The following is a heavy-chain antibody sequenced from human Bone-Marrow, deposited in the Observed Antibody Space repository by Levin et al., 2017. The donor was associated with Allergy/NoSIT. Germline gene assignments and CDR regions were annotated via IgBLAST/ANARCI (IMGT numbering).Heavy chain of an antibody. Sequence: GESLKISCAASGFTFTSYAMSWVRRAPGKGLEWVSGMTASGDSTYYADSVKGRFTISRDSSKNTLYLQMNSLRAEDTALYFCAKYRGLGGDTNGYFDYWGQGTLVTVSS. V-gene: IGHV3-23*01. J-gene: IGHJ4*02. CDR1: GFTFTSYA. CDR3: AKYRGLGGDTNGYFDY. D-gene: IGHD2-21*02. CDR2: MTASGDST.